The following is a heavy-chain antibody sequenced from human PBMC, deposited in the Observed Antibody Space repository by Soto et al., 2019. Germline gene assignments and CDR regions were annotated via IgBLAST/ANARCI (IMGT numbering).Heavy chain of an antibody. J-gene: IGHJ4*02. CDR2: ISTYNGNT. Sequence: ASFKGSFNTSGYTFNTCYISWLRQAPVQGLEWIGWISTYNGNTNYVPKFQGRITMTTDTSTSTAYMELRSLRSDDTALYFCARDTSNYFDFWGQGTPVTVSS. V-gene: IGHV1-18*01. CDR1: GYTFNTCY. CDR3: ARDTSNYFDF. D-gene: IGHD2-2*01.